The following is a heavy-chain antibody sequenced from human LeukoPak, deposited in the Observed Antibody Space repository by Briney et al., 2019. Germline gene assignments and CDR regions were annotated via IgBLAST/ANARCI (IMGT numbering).Heavy chain of an antibody. CDR2: IYSGGST. Sequence: GGSPRLSCAASGFTFSNYPMNWVRQAPGKGLEWVSVIYSGGSTYYADSVKGRFTISRDNSKNTLYLQMNSLIAEDTAVYYCAKVVNSGSYYYFDYWGQGTLVTVSS. J-gene: IGHJ4*02. V-gene: IGHV3-53*01. CDR3: AKVVNSGSYYYFDY. D-gene: IGHD1-26*01. CDR1: GFTFSNYP.